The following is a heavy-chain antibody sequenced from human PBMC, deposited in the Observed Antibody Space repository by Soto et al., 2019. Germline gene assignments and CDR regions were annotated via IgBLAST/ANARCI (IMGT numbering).Heavy chain of an antibody. CDR2: ISYDGSNQ. Sequence: PGGSLRLSCAASGFTFNIYGMHWVRQAPDKGLEWVALISYDGSNQYYADSVEGRFTISRDNSKNTLFLQMNSLRADDTAVYYCAKDQASGQGSFDSWGQGTLVTVS. J-gene: IGHJ4*02. V-gene: IGHV3-30*18. CDR3: AKDQASGQGSFDS. CDR1: GFTFNIYG.